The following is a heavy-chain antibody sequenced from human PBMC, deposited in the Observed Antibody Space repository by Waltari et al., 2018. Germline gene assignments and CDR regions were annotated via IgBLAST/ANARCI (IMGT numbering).Heavy chain of an antibody. CDR1: GYSISSGYY. D-gene: IGHD6-13*01. CDR2: ISHSGST. CDR3: ASPLTAGSGDAFDI. J-gene: IGHJ3*02. V-gene: IGHV4-38-2*01. Sequence: QVQLQESGPGLVKPSETLSLTCAVSGYSISSGYYWGWIRQPPGKGLEWIGSISHSGSTYYNLSLKSRFTISVDTSKNQFSLKLSYVTAADTAVYYCASPLTAGSGDAFDIWGQGTMVTVSS.